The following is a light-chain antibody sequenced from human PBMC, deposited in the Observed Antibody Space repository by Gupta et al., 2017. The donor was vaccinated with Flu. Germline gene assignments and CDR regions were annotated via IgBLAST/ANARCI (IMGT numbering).Light chain of an antibody. CDR1: QSLVSSDGNTY. V-gene: IGKV2-30*01. Sequence: VVMTQSPLSLSVTLGQPASISCRSSQSLVSSDGNTYFNWFQQRPGQSPRLLIYKGAIRDSGVPDRFSGSGTDTEFTLKISRVEAEEVGIYYCMEGTQWPWTFGQGTKVEIK. J-gene: IGKJ1*01. CDR3: MEGTQWPWT. CDR2: KGA.